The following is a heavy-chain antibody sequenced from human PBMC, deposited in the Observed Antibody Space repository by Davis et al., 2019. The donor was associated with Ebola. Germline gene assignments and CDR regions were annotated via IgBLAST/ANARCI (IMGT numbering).Heavy chain of an antibody. Sequence: PGGSLRLSCAASGFTFSSYWMHWVRQAPGKGLEWVSTISDRSEHTHYADSVKGRFTISRDDSKNTVFLHMNSLRAEDTAIYYCTTRLRHHFDYWGQGTLVTVSS. CDR3: TTRLRHHFDY. CDR2: ISDRSEHT. V-gene: IGHV3-23*01. D-gene: IGHD1-1*01. J-gene: IGHJ4*02. CDR1: GFTFSSYW.